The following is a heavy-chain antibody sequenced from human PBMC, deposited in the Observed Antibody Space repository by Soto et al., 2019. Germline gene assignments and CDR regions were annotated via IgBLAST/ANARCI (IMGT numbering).Heavy chain of an antibody. CDR3: ARPTAGYCSRTSCYRKHYYGMDV. CDR2: IIPIFGTA. Sequence: QVQLVQSGAEVKKPGSSVKVSCKASGGTFSSYAISWVRQAPGQGLEWMGGIIPIFGTANYAQKFQGRVTITADESTSTAYMELSSLRSEDTAVYYCARPTAGYCSRTSCYRKHYYGMDVWGQGTTVTVSS. CDR1: GGTFSSYA. D-gene: IGHD2-2*02. J-gene: IGHJ6*02. V-gene: IGHV1-69*01.